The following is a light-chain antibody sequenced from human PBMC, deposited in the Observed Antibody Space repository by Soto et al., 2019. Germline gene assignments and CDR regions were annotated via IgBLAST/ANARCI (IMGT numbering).Light chain of an antibody. J-gene: IGLJ1*01. CDR3: PSYAGNNIYV. CDR1: SSDVGDYNC. V-gene: IGLV2-8*01. Sequence: QSALTQPPSASGSPGQSVTISCTGTSSDVGDYNCVSWYQQHPGKAPKLMIYEVNKRPSGVPDRFSGSKSGNTASLTVSGLQAEDEADYYCPSYAGNNIYVFGTGTKVTVL. CDR2: EVN.